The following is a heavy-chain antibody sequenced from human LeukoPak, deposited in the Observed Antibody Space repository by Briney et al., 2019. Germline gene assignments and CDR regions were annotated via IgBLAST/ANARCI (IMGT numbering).Heavy chain of an antibody. D-gene: IGHD5-24*01. J-gene: IGHJ4*02. CDR1: GFIVSSNH. Sequence: GGSLRLSCAASGFIVSSNHMNWVRQTPGKGLEWVSIIYINAGTTHYADSVKGRFIISRDNSENTVYLQMNNLRADHSAVYYCARDGSNFYFDYWGQGALVTVSS. V-gene: IGHV3-66*01. CDR2: IYINAGTT. CDR3: ARDGSNFYFDY.